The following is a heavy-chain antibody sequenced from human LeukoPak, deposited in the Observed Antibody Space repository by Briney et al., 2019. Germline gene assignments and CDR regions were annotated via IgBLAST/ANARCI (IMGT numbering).Heavy chain of an antibody. V-gene: IGHV3-74*01. Sequence: QTGGSLGLSCAASGFTFTNYWMHWVRQAPGKGLVWVSRVLTDGSRISYADSVKGRFTISRDNAKKTLYLEMDSLRAEDTAVYYCARVAVGGTRAFNIWGQGTTVTVSS. D-gene: IGHD6-19*01. CDR1: GFTFTNYW. CDR2: VLTDGSRI. CDR3: ARVAVGGTRAFNI. J-gene: IGHJ3*02.